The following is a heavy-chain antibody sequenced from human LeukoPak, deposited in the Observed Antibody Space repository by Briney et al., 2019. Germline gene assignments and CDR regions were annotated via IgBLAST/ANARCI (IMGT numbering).Heavy chain of an antibody. J-gene: IGHJ4*02. CDR1: GGSVSSKSAA. Sequence: SQTLSLTCAISGGSVSSKSAAWSWIRQSPSRGFEWLGRIYYRSTWFNDYAVSVKSRIIINPDTSKNQFSLQLNSVTPEDTAVYYCARGIVTTGFDYWGQGTLVTVSS. CDR2: IYYRSTWFN. V-gene: IGHV6-1*01. D-gene: IGHD5-12*01. CDR3: ARGIVTTGFDY.